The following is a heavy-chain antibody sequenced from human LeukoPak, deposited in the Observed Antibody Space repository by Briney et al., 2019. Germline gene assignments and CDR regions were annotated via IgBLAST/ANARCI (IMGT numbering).Heavy chain of an antibody. CDR1: GFIFSAYS. V-gene: IGHV3-21*05. CDR2: ISSRTSDT. CDR3: TRVGSSGSVDY. D-gene: IGHD1-1*01. Sequence: NPGGSLRLSCAASGFIFSAYSMNWVRQAPGKGLEWVSYISSRTSDTNYVDSVKGRFTISRDDAKNSLYLQMNSLRAEDTAVYYCTRVGSSGSVDYWGQGTLVTVSS. J-gene: IGHJ4*02.